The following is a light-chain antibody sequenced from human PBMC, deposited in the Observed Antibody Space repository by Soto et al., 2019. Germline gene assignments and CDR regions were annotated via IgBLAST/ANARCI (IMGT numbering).Light chain of an antibody. CDR3: QQYNNWPPQIA. V-gene: IGKV4-1*01. CDR2: GAS. CDR1: QSVLYRSNNKNY. Sequence: DIVMTQSPESLAVSLGERATINCNSGQSVLYRSNNKNYLAWYQQNPGQPPRLLIHGASSRATGIPDRFSGSGSGTDFTLTISSLQSEDFAVYYCQQYNNWPPQIAFGQGTRLEIK. J-gene: IGKJ5*01.